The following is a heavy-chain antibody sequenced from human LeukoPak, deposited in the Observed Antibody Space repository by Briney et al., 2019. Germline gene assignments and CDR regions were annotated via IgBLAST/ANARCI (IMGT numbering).Heavy chain of an antibody. CDR3: ATSIAARYFDY. Sequence: SETLSLTCTVSGGSISSYYWSWIRQPPGEGLEWIGYIYYSGSTNYNPSPKSRVTISVDTSKNQFSLKLSSVTAADTAVYYCATSIAARYFDYWGQGTLVTVSS. CDR2: IYYSGST. V-gene: IGHV4-59*01. J-gene: IGHJ4*02. D-gene: IGHD6-6*01. CDR1: GGSISSYY.